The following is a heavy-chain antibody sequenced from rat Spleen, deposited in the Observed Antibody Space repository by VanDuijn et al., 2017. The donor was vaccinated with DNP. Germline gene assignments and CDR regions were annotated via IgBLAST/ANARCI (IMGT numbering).Heavy chain of an antibody. CDR2: INYDGSRT. CDR3: ATLGVGTYYGDY. D-gene: IGHD5-1*01. Sequence: EGRLVESGGGLVQPGRSLKVSCVASGFTFSDYNMAWVRQAPKKGLEWIATINYDGSRTYWRDSVKGRFTISRDNANNTLYLQMDSLRSEDTATYYCATLGVGTYYGDYWGQGVMVTVSS. J-gene: IGHJ2*01. V-gene: IGHV5S10*01. CDR1: GFTFSDYN.